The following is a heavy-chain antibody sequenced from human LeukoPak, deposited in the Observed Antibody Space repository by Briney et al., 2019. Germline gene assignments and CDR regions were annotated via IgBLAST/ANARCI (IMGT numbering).Heavy chain of an antibody. CDR1: GGSVSSYY. J-gene: IGHJ4*02. V-gene: IGHV4-59*02. CDR3: ARAITYSYGPGGDFDY. Sequence: SETLSLTCTVSGGSVSSYYWSWIRQPPGKGLEWIGYIYYSGSTKYNPSLKSRVTISVDTSKNQFSLKLSSVTAADTAVYYCARAITYSYGPGGDFDYWGQGSLVTVSS. D-gene: IGHD5-18*01. CDR2: IYYSGST.